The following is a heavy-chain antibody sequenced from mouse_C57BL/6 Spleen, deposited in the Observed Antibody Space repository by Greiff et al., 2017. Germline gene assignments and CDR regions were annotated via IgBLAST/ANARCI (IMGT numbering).Heavy chain of an antibody. D-gene: IGHD2-3*01. J-gene: IGHJ4*01. CDR3: ARVRDGYYYYYAMDY. Sequence: EVKVEESGPGLVKPSQSLSLTCSVTGYSITSGYYWNWIRQFPGNKLEWMGYISYDGSNNYNPSLKNRISITRDTSKNQFFLKLNSVTTEDTATYYCARVRDGYYYYYAMDYWGQGTSVTVSS. CDR1: GYSITSGYY. CDR2: ISYDGSN. V-gene: IGHV3-6*01.